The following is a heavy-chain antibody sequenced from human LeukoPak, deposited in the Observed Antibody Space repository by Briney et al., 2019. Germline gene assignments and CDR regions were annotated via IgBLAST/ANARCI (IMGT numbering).Heavy chain of an antibody. D-gene: IGHD3-10*01. V-gene: IGHV4-59*12. CDR1: GCSISSYY. CDR2: IYYSGST. CDR3: ARDYKNYYGSGPTDY. Sequence: SETLSLTCTVSGCSISSYYWSWIRQPPGKGLEWIGYIYYSGSTNYNPSLKSRVTISVDTSKNQFSLKLSSVTAADRAVYYCARDYKNYYGSGPTDYWGQGTLVTVSS. J-gene: IGHJ4*02.